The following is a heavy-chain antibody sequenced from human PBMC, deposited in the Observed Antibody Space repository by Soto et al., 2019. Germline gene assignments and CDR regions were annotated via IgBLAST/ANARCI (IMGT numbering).Heavy chain of an antibody. CDR2: ITTYNANA. J-gene: IGHJ4*02. V-gene: IGHV1-18*04. Sequence: QVQLVQSGAEVKKPGASVKVSCKTSGYNFIDYGITWVRQAPGQGLEWMGRITTYNANANYAQKLQDRVTMTTDTATSTAYMELRSLKSDDTAVYYWARDIPRDWRYPFDYWGQGTLVTVSS. CDR3: ARDIPRDWRYPFDY. CDR1: GYNFIDYG. D-gene: IGHD2-8*02.